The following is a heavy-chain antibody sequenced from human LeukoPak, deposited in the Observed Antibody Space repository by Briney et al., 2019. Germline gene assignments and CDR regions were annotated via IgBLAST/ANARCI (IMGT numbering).Heavy chain of an antibody. D-gene: IGHD3-16*01. CDR1: GFTLRSYW. Sequence: GGSLRLSCAASGFTLRSYWMSWVRQAPGKGLEWVANIKQDGSEKFFVDSVNGRFTISRDNAKSSLYLQMNSLRAEDTAVYYCARDLGGGNLGAFDYWGQGTLVTVSS. CDR3: ARDLGGGNLGAFDY. V-gene: IGHV3-7*01. CDR2: IKQDGSEK. J-gene: IGHJ4*02.